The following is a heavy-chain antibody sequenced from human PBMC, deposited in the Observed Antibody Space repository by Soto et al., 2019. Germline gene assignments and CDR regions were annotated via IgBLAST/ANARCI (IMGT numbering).Heavy chain of an antibody. J-gene: IGHJ5*02. V-gene: IGHV6-1*01. Sequence: KQSQILSLTCAISGDSVSSNSAAWNWIRQSPSRGLEWLGRTYYRSKWYNDYAVSVKSRITINPDTSKNQFSLQLNSVTPEDTAVYYCASSHGYCSGGSCAGWFDPWGQGTLVTVSS. CDR2: TYYRSKWYN. CDR1: GDSVSSNSAA. CDR3: ASSHGYCSGGSCAGWFDP. D-gene: IGHD2-15*01.